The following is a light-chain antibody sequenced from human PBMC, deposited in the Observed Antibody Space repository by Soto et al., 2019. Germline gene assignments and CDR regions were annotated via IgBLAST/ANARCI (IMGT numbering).Light chain of an antibody. J-gene: IGLJ3*02. CDR2: ETN. V-gene: IGLV1-40*01. CDR3: QSYDSKCSGSEV. Sequence: QPVLTQPPSVSGAPGQRVSISCTGTSSNIGAGYDVHWYQQVPGTAPKLLIFETNNRPSGVPDRFSGSKSGTSASLAINGLQPEDEAEYFCQSYDSKCSGSEVFGAGTKLTVL. CDR1: SSNIGAGYD.